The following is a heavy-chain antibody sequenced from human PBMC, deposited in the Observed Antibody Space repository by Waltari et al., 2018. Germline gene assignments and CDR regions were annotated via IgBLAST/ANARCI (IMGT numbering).Heavy chain of an antibody. D-gene: IGHD1-26*01. CDR3: ARDGVSYFLDY. J-gene: IGHJ4*02. V-gene: IGHV4-39*07. CDR1: GGSISSSSYY. Sequence: QLQLQESGPGLVKPSETLSLTCTVSGGSISSSSYYWGWIRQPPGKGLEWIGSIYYSGSTYYNPSLKSRVTISVDTSKNQFSLKLSSVTAAYTAVYYCARDGVSYFLDYWGQGTLVTVSS. CDR2: IYYSGST.